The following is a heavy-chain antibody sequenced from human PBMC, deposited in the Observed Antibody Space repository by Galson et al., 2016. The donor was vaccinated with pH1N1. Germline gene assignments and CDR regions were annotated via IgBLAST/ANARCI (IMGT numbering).Heavy chain of an antibody. D-gene: IGHD5-24*01. Sequence: SLRLSCAGSGFNFRRYWMHWVRQAPGKGLMWVSRINEDGSHTSYADSVRGRFTISRDNSRDTLYLQMNSVGDDDSAVYYCAKDLAGREDYWGQGVQVTVSS. V-gene: IGHV3-74*01. CDR1: GFNFRRYW. CDR2: INEDGSHT. J-gene: IGHJ4*02. CDR3: AKDLAGREDY.